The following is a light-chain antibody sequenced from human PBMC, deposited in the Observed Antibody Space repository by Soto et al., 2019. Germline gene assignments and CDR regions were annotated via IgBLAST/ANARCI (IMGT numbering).Light chain of an antibody. CDR2: DAS. CDR3: QQYDVGFT. CDR1: QGITTS. Sequence: DPQMTQSPSSLSASVGDSVTITCQASQGITTSLNWYQQKSGKAPRLLIYDASHLETGVPSRFSERGYGTDFTLTIHSLQPEDFATYYCQQYDVGFTFGPGTRVDI. V-gene: IGKV1-33*01. J-gene: IGKJ3*01.